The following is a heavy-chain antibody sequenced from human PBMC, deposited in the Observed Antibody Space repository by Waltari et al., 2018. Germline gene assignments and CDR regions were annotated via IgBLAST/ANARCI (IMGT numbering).Heavy chain of an antibody. D-gene: IGHD6-13*01. CDR1: GGSSSSSSYY. CDR2: IYYSGSA. V-gene: IGHV4-39*01. J-gene: IGHJ4*02. CDR3: ARHLIAAGVNPRDYFDY. Sequence: QLQLQESGPGLVKPSETLSLTCTVSGGSSSSSSYYWGWIRQPPGKGLEWIGSIYYSGSAYYTPSLKSRVTISVDTSKNQFSLKLSSVTAADTAVYYCARHLIAAGVNPRDYFDYWGQGTLVTVSS.